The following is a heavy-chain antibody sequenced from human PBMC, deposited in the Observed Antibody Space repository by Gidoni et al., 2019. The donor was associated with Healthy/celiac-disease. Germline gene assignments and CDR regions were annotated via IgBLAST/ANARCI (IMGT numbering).Heavy chain of an antibody. V-gene: IGHV3-30*18. CDR1: GFPFSSYG. J-gene: IGHJ4*02. D-gene: IGHD3-22*01. CDR2: ISYDGSNK. CDR3: AKDQEYYDSSGYYDY. Sequence: QVQLVESGGGVVQPGRSLRLSCAASGFPFSSYGMHWVRQAPGKGLGWVAVISYDGSNKYYADSVKGRFTISRDNSKNTLYLQMNSLRAEDTAVYYCAKDQEYYDSSGYYDYWGQGTLVTVSS.